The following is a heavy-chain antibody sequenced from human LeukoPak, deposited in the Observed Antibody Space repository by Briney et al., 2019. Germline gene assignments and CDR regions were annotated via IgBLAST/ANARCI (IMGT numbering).Heavy chain of an antibody. Sequence: GAPVKVSCKASGYTFTDYYMHWVRQAPGQGFEWMGWINPNDGDTNYAQKFQGRVTMTRDTSISTAHMEVSRLRSDDTAVYYCARANFPYCSSSTCLFDSWGQGTLVTVSS. V-gene: IGHV1-2*02. CDR2: INPNDGDT. J-gene: IGHJ4*02. D-gene: IGHD2-2*01. CDR3: ARANFPYCSSSTCLFDS. CDR1: GYTFTDYY.